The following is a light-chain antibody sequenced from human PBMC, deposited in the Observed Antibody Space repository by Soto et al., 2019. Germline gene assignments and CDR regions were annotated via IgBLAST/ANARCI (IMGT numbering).Light chain of an antibody. Sequence: DIQMTQSPSTLSASVGDRVTITCRASQSVDIWLAWYQQKPGKAPKLLIHMASTLEDGVPSRFTGSGSGTDFTLTISSLQPDDVGTYYCHQYRDYPVTFGGGTKVEIK. CDR2: MAS. V-gene: IGKV1-5*03. J-gene: IGKJ4*01. CDR3: HQYRDYPVT. CDR1: QSVDIW.